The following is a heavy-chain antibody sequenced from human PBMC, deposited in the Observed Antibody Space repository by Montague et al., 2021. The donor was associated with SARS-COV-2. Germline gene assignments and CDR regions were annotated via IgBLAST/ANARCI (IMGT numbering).Heavy chain of an antibody. Sequence: SETLSLTCTVPFGSISTYYWSWIRQPPGKGLEWIGFIFYNGSTKXXPSLKRRVSISLDTSKNQFSLKLSSVTAADTAVYYCARQDAWAYCGDECYRGWFDSWGQGTLVTVSS. V-gene: IGHV4-59*01. J-gene: IGHJ5*01. CDR2: IFYNGST. CDR3: ARQDAWAYCGDECYRGWFDS. CDR1: FGSISTYY. D-gene: IGHD2-21*01.